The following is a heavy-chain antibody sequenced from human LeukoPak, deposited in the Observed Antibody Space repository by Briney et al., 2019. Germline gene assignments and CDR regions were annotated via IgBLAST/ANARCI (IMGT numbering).Heavy chain of an antibody. V-gene: IGHV4-59*11. Sequence: SEPPSLTCAVSGDFFSSHHWPWMPQSPGTGLEGMGHIPHIVRTNYSPSLKSRVPISIDTAKNQFSLKLRSVIAADTAVYYCARDLVTVTKGFDIWGQGTMVSVSS. CDR3: ARDLVTVTKGFDI. CDR1: GDFFSSHH. CDR2: IPHIVRT. D-gene: IGHD4-17*01. J-gene: IGHJ3*02.